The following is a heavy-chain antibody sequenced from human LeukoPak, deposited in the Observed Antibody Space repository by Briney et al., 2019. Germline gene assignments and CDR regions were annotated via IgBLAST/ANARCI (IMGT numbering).Heavy chain of an antibody. CDR1: GGSISSYY. CDR3: ARDRWGFDP. Sequence: SETLSLTCTVSGGSISSYYWSWIRQPPGKGMEWIGYIYYSGSTNYNPSLKSRVTISVDTSKNQFSLKLSSVTAADTAVYYCARDRWGFDPWGQGTLVTVSS. D-gene: IGHD4-23*01. J-gene: IGHJ5*02. V-gene: IGHV4-59*01. CDR2: IYYSGST.